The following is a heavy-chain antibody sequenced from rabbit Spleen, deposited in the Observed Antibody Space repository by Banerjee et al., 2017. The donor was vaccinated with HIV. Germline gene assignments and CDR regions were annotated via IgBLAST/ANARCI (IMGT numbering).Heavy chain of an antibody. J-gene: IGHJ4*01. Sequence: QSLEESGGDLVKPGASLTLTCTASGMEFNDYFYMCWVRQAPGKGPEWIACIYVGSRGNFQYANWAKGRATISKTSSSTVTLQVTSLTVADTATYFCARGVGVAEDGPDYFDLWGPGTLVTVS. V-gene: IGHV1S40*01. CDR1: GMEFNDYFY. CDR3: ARGVGVAEDGPDYFDL. CDR2: IYVGSRGNF. D-gene: IGHD5-1*01.